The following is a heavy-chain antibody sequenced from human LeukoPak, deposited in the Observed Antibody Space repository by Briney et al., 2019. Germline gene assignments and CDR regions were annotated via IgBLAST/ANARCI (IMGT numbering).Heavy chain of an antibody. D-gene: IGHD5-12*01. CDR2: ISYDGSNK. CDR1: GFTFSSYA. V-gene: IGHV3-30-3*01. J-gene: IGHJ4*02. Sequence: GGSLRLSCAASGFTFSSYAMIWVRQAPGKGLEWVAVISYDGSNKYYADSVKGRFTISRDNSKNTLYLQMNSLRAEDTAVYYCARDGEVANYFDYWGQGTLVTVSS. CDR3: ARDGEVANYFDY.